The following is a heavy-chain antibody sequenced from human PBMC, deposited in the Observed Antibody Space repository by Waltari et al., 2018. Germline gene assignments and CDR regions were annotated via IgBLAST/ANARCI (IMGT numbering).Heavy chain of an antibody. CDR2: IYCRGST. CDR3: ARVFEVFESWLDY. D-gene: IGHD3-3*01. V-gene: IGHV4-39*07. CDR1: GGSISSSSYY. Sequence: QLQLQESGPGLVKPSETLSLTCTVSGGSISSSSYYWGWSRHPPGKGVAWFGSIYCRGSTSYHPSPKRLVTIPVDTSKNPFSLQLSSVTAADTALYYCARVFEVFESWLDYRGQGTLVPVSS. J-gene: IGHJ5*01.